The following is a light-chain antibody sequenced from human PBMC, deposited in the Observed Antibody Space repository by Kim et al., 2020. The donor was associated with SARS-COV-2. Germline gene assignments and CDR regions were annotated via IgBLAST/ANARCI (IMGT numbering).Light chain of an antibody. CDR1: QSVGEK. Sequence: SGTPKEQVTSTCRASQSVGEKWHWFQQKPGQSPKLLIKYASQSVSGVPSRFSGTGSGTDFALTINSLEAEDAAVYFCHQSDSLPWTFGQGTKLEI. V-gene: IGKV6D-21*02. CDR2: YAS. J-gene: IGKJ2*02. CDR3: HQSDSLPWT.